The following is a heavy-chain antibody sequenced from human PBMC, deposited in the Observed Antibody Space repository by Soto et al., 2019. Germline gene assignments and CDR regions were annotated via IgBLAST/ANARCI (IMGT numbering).Heavy chain of an antibody. Sequence: QVQLVESGGGVVQPGRSLRLSCAASGFTFSSYAMHWVRQAPGKGLEWVAVISYDGSNKYYADSVKGRFTISRDNSKNTLYLQMNRLRAEDTAVYYCASDLTSSSTWDYYYYGMDVWGQGTTVTVSS. D-gene: IGHD6-13*01. CDR2: ISYDGSNK. J-gene: IGHJ6*02. CDR3: ASDLTSSSTWDYYYYGMDV. V-gene: IGHV3-30-3*01. CDR1: GFTFSSYA.